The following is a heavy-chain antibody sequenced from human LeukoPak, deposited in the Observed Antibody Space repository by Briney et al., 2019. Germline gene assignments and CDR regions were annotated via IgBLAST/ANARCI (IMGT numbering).Heavy chain of an antibody. CDR2: ISGSGCST. CDR3: AKDLDRIPYNTYYDILTGYHFDY. CDR1: VFTYSSYA. J-gene: IGHJ4*02. V-gene: IGHV3-23*01. D-gene: IGHD3-9*01. Sequence: GGSLRLSCASSVFTYSSYAMSWVRQPPGKGREWVSAISGSGCSTYYADSVKGRFTISRHNSKNTLYLQMNSLRAEDTAVYYCAKDLDRIPYNTYYDILTGYHFDYWGQGTLVTVSS.